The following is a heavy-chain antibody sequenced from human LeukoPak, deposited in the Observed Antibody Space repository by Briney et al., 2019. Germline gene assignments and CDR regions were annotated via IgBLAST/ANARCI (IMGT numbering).Heavy chain of an antibody. CDR3: ARLYYYDSSGYYGDY. CDR1: GYTFTDYY. Sequence: ASVKVSCKASGYTFTDYYVHWVRQAPGQGLEWMGWINPNSGGTNYAQKFQGRVTMTRDTSISTAYMELSRLRSDDTAVYYCARLYYYDSSGYYGDYWGQGTLVTVPS. D-gene: IGHD3-22*01. J-gene: IGHJ4*02. V-gene: IGHV1-2*02. CDR2: INPNSGGT.